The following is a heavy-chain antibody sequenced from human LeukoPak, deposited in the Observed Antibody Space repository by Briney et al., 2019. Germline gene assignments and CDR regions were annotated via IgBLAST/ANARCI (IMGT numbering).Heavy chain of an antibody. V-gene: IGHV3-30*04. CDR1: GFTFSSYA. D-gene: IGHD2-2*01. CDR2: ISYDGSNK. CDR3: ARSPRVAGSRYYFDY. J-gene: IGHJ4*02. Sequence: PGRPLRLSCAASGFTFSSYAMHWVRQAPGKGLEWVAVISYDGSNKYYADSVKGRFTISRDNSKNTLYLQMNSLRAEDTAVYYCARSPRVAGSRYYFDYWGQGTLVTVSS.